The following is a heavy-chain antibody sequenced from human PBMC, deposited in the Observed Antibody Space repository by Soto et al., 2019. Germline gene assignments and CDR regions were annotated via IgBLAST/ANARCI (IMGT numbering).Heavy chain of an antibody. J-gene: IGHJ2*01. CDR3: ARGTDTWFFAL. CDR1: GVSFIGYS. CDR2: INHTGNT. V-gene: IGHV4-34*01. Sequence: SETLSHTCAVYGVSFIGYSWTWIRQPPGTGLEWIGEINHTGNTNYNPSLKSRLTISVDTSKNHFSLKLTSVTAADTAVYYCARGTDTWFFALWGRGTLVTVSS. D-gene: IGHD3-9*01.